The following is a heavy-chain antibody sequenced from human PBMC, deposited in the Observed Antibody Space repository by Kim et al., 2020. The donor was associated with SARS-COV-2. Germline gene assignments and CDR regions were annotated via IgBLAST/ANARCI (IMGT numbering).Heavy chain of an antibody. CDR2: IYYSGST. V-gene: IGHV4-39*01. Sequence: SETLSLTCTVSGGSISSSSYYWGWIRQPPGKGLEWIGSIYYSGSTYYNPSLKSRVTISVDTSKNQFSLKLSSVTAADTAVYYCVRQRRITIFGVVPVGVVIWGQGTMVTVSS. CDR3: VRQRRITIFGVVPVGVVI. J-gene: IGHJ3*02. D-gene: IGHD3-3*01. CDR1: GGSISSSSYY.